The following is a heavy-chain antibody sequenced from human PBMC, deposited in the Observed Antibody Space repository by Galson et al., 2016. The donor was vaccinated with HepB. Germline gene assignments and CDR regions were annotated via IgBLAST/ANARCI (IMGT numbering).Heavy chain of an antibody. D-gene: IGHD3-10*01. CDR2: ITGRGGTT. J-gene: IGHJ3*02. Sequence: SLRLSCAASRFTFSDNYMKWVRQAPGKGLEWVSAITGRGGTTYYADSVKGRFTISRDNSKNTLYLQMNTLRAEDTAVYYCAKPGTTNAFDIRGQGTMVTVSS. V-gene: IGHV3-23*01. CDR3: AKPGTTNAFDI. CDR1: RFTFSDNY.